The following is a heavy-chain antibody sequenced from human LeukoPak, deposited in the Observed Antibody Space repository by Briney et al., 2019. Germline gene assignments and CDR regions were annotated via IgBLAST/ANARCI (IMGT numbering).Heavy chain of an antibody. D-gene: IGHD6-13*01. V-gene: IGHV3-30*03. Sequence: GGSLRLSCAASGFTFSSYGMHWVRQAPGKGLEWVAVISYDGSNKYYADSVKGRFTISRDNSKNTLYLQMNSLRAEDTAVYYCARDRQQLVFGYFQHWGQGTLVTVSS. CDR3: ARDRQQLVFGYFQH. J-gene: IGHJ1*01. CDR1: GFTFSSYG. CDR2: ISYDGSNK.